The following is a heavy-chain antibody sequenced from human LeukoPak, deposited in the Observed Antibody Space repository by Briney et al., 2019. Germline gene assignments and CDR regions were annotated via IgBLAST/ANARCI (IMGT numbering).Heavy chain of an antibody. CDR2: ISAYNGNT. V-gene: IGHV1-18*01. J-gene: IGHJ4*02. Sequence: GASVKVSCKASGYTFTSYGISWVRQAPGQGLEWMGWISAYNGNTNYAQKFQGRVTITADESTSTAYMELSSLRSEDTAVYYCARAYYYDSSGYYPLDYWGQGTLVTVSS. D-gene: IGHD3-22*01. CDR3: ARAYYYDSSGYYPLDY. CDR1: GYTFTSYG.